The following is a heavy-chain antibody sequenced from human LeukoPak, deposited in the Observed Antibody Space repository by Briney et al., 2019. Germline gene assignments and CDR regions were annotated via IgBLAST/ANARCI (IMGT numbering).Heavy chain of an antibody. CDR3: ARGGGLRYFDWLLYGFDP. Sequence: SETLSLTCAVYGGSFSGYYWSLIRQPPGKGLEWIGEINHSGSTNYNPSLKSRVTISVNTSKNQFSLKLSSVTAADTAVYYCARGGGLRYFDWLLYGFDPWGQGTLVTVSP. V-gene: IGHV4-34*01. CDR2: INHSGST. CDR1: GGSFSGYY. J-gene: IGHJ5*02. D-gene: IGHD3-9*01.